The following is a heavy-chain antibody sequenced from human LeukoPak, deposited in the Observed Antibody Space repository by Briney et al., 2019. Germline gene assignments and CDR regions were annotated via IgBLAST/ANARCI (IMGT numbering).Heavy chain of an antibody. CDR3: ASAYDDRSGSRFDH. Sequence: SETLSLTCTVSGGSISNDYWSWIRQPPGKGLEWIAYIYYSGSTYYNPSLESQVTISVDTSRNQFSLKVTSVTAADTAVYYCASAYDDRSGSRFDHWGQGTLVTVSS. V-gene: IGHV4-30-4*01. J-gene: IGHJ4*02. CDR1: GGSISNDY. CDR2: IYYSGST. D-gene: IGHD3-22*01.